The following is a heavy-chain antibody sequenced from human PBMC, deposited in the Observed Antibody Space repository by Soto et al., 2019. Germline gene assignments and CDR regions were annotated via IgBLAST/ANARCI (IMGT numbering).Heavy chain of an antibody. J-gene: IGHJ6*02. CDR3: AREWQWLVPDYYYGMDV. D-gene: IGHD6-19*01. CDR1: GYTFTSYY. V-gene: IGHV1-46*01. CDR2: INPSGGST. Sequence: ASVKGSCKASGYTFTSYYMHWVRQATRQGLEWMGIINPSGGSTSYAQKFQGRVTMTRDTSTSTVYMELSSLRSEDTAVYYCAREWQWLVPDYYYGMDVWGQGTTVTVSS.